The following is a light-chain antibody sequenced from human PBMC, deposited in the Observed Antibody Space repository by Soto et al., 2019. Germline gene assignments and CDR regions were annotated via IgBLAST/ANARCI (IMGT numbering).Light chain of an antibody. CDR2: GAS. CDR3: QQYGGLLMYT. J-gene: IGKJ2*01. CDR1: QSVSNNY. V-gene: IGKV3-20*01. Sequence: EIVLTQSPGTLSLSPGERATLSCRASQSVSNNYLAWYQQKPGQAPRLLIYGASNRATGIPDRFSGSGSGTDFTLTINRLEPEDFAVYSCQQYGGLLMYTLGQGTKLEIK.